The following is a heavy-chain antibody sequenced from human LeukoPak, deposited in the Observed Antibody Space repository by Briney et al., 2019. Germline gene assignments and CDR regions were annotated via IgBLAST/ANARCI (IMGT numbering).Heavy chain of an antibody. CDR2: IIPIFGTA. V-gene: IGHV1-69*01. J-gene: IGHJ4*02. CDR3: ARVGGFGEPNGDYYFDY. CDR1: GGTFSSYA. Sequence: SVKVSRKASGGTFSSYAISWVRQAPGQGLEWMGGIIPIFGTANYAQKFQGRVTITADESTSTAYMELSSLRSEDTAVYYCARVGGFGEPNGDYYFDYWGQGTLVTVSS. D-gene: IGHD3-10*01.